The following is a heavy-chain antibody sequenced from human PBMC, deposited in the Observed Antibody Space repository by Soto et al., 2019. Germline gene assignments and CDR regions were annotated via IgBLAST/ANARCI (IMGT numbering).Heavy chain of an antibody. V-gene: IGHV4-59*01. J-gene: IGHJ4*02. D-gene: IGHD3-3*01. Sequence: SETLSLTCSVSGGSISNYYWSWIRQPPGKGLEWIGYIHYKGSTKYNPSLKSRDTISADTSKNQFSLKLRTVTAADSSVYYCARGHYDFWSGYFATIDYWGQGTLVTVSS. CDR3: ARGHYDFWSGYFATIDY. CDR1: GGSISNYY. CDR2: IHYKGST.